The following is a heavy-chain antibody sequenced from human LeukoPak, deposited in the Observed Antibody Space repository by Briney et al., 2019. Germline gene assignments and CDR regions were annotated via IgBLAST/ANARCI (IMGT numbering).Heavy chain of an antibody. D-gene: IGHD3-16*01. CDR3: ARDRGAVGGLLSYHFYYMDV. CDR2: IWYDGSNK. J-gene: IGHJ6*03. CDR1: GFTFSSYG. V-gene: IGHV3-33*01. Sequence: GGSLRLSCAASGFTFSSYGMHWVRQAPGKGLEWVAVIWYDGSNKYYADSVKGRFTISRDNTKSSLYLQMNSLRAEDTAVYYCARDRGAVGGLLSYHFYYMDVWGKGTPVTVS.